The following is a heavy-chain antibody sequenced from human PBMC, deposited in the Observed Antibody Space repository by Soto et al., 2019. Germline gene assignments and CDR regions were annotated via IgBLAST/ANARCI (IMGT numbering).Heavy chain of an antibody. CDR3: ARVVPYYYDSSGYRFDY. CDR1: GCSISSYY. V-gene: IGHV4-59*01. D-gene: IGHD3-22*01. J-gene: IGHJ4*02. Sequence: SETLSLTCTVSGCSISSYYWSWIRQPPGKGLEWIGYIYYSGSTNYNPSLKSRVTISVDTSKNQFSLKLSSVTAADTAVYYCARVVPYYYDSSGYRFDYWGQGTLVTVSS. CDR2: IYYSGST.